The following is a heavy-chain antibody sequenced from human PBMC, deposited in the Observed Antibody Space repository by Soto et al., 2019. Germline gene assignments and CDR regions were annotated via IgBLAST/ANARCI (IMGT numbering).Heavy chain of an antibody. CDR1: GYTFTSYA. D-gene: IGHD3-9*01. CDR2: INAGNGNT. Sequence: ASVKVSCKASGYTFTSYAMHWVRQAPGQRLEWMGWINAGNGNTKYSQKFQGRVTITRDTSASTAYMELSSLRSEDTAVYYCARNLMDFDILSGDYMAYFFDYWGQGTLVIVSS. J-gene: IGHJ4*02. V-gene: IGHV1-3*01. CDR3: ARNLMDFDILSGDYMAYFFDY.